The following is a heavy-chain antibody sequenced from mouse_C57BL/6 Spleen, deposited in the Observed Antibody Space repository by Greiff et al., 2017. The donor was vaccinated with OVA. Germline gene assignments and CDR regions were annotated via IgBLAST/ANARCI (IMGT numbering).Heavy chain of an antibody. CDR2: IYPGSGST. CDR3: ARGYGSSYGYFDG. J-gene: IGHJ1*03. Sequence: VQLQQPGAELVKPGASVKMSCKASGYTFTSYWITWVKQRPGQGLEWIGDIYPGSGSTKYNEKFKSKATLTVDTSSSTAYMLLSSLTSEDSAIYYCARGYGSSYGYFDGWGTGTTVTVAS. V-gene: IGHV1-55*01. CDR1: GYTFTSYW. D-gene: IGHD1-1*01.